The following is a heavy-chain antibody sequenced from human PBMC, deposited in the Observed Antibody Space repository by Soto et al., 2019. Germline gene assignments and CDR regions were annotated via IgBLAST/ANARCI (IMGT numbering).Heavy chain of an antibody. V-gene: IGHV3-15*01. J-gene: IGHJ4*02. CDR1: GFTFSNAW. CDR3: TTDPRGMSGYEFDY. CDR2: IKSKTDGGTT. D-gene: IGHD5-12*01. Sequence: GGSLRLSCAASGFTFSNAWMSWVRQAPGKGLEWVGRIKSKTDGGTTDYAAPVKGRFTISRDDSKNTLNLQMNSLKTEDTAVYYCTTDPRGMSGYEFDYWGQGTLVTVSS.